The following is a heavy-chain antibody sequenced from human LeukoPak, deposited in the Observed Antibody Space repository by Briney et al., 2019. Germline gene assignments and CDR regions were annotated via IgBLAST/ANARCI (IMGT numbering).Heavy chain of an antibody. CDR1: GFTFSSYG. Sequence: GGSLRLSCAASGFTFSSYGMHWVRQAPGKGLEWVAVIWYDESNKYYADSVKGRFTISRDNSKNTLYLQMNSLRAEDTAVYYCARGDTVVTYFDYWGQGTLVTVSS. CDR2: IWYDESNK. V-gene: IGHV3-33*01. CDR3: ARGDTVVTYFDY. D-gene: IGHD4-23*01. J-gene: IGHJ4*02.